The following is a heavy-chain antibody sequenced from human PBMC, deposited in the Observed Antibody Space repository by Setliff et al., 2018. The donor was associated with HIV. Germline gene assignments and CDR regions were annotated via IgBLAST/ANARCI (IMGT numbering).Heavy chain of an antibody. J-gene: IGHJ4*02. Sequence: LSLTCTVSGGSISSGSYYWSWIRQPAGKGLEWIGRIYTSGSTNYNPSLKSRVTISVDTSKNQFSLKLSSVTAADTAVYYCARHSPSDYWGQGTLVTVSS. V-gene: IGHV4-61*02. CDR1: GGSISSGSYY. CDR3: ARHSPSDY. CDR2: IYTSGST.